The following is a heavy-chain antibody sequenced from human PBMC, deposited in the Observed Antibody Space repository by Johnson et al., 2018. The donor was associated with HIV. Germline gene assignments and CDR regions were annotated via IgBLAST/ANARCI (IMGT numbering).Heavy chain of an antibody. D-gene: IGHD6-13*01. J-gene: IGHJ3*02. CDR2: ITSNPDGGTT. CDR1: GFNFSDHY. Sequence: VQLVESGGGLVQPRGSLRLSCAASGFNFSDHYMDWVRQAPGKGLEWVGRITSNPDGGTTDYAAPVKGRFTISRDDSKNTVYLQMNSLRPEDTAVYFCAKGRYSSSWYLAGAFDIWGQGTMVTVSS. CDR3: AKGRYSSSWYLAGAFDI. V-gene: IGHV3-15*01.